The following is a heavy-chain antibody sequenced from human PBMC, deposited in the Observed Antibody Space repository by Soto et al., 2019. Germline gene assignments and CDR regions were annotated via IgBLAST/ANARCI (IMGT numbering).Heavy chain of an antibody. Sequence: QVQLQESGPGLVKPSQTLSLTCTVPGGSISGGGYYWGWIRQHPGKGLEWIGYIYYSGNTYYNPSLKSRVTISVDASENQISLRLSSVTAADTAVYYCARTATVFGVGDAFNIWGQGTMVTVSS. CDR1: GGSISGGGYY. V-gene: IGHV4-31*03. D-gene: IGHD3-3*01. J-gene: IGHJ3*02. CDR2: IYYSGNT. CDR3: ARTATVFGVGDAFNI.